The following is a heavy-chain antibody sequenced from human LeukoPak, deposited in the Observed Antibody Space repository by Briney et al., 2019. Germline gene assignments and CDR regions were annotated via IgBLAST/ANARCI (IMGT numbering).Heavy chain of an antibody. V-gene: IGHV3-21*01. Sequence: KPGGSLRLSCAASGFTFSSYSMNWVRQAPGKGLEWVSSISSSSSYIYYADSLKGRFTISRDNAKNSLYLQMNSLRAEDTAVYYCASWRWLQNEYYFDYWGQGTLVTVSS. J-gene: IGHJ4*02. CDR2: ISSSSSYI. D-gene: IGHD5-24*01. CDR3: ASWRWLQNEYYFDY. CDR1: GFTFSSYS.